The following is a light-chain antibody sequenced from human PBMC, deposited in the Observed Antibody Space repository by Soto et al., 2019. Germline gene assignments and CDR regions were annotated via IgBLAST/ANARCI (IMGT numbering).Light chain of an antibody. J-gene: IGLJ1*01. CDR2: GNS. Sequence: QSALTQPPSVSRAPGQRVTISCTGSSSNIGAGYDVHWYQQLPGTAPKLLISGNSNRPSGVPDRFSDSKSGTSASLAITGLQAEDEADYYCQSYDSSLSGRVFGTGTKLTVL. CDR1: SSNIGAGYD. CDR3: QSYDSSLSGRV. V-gene: IGLV1-40*01.